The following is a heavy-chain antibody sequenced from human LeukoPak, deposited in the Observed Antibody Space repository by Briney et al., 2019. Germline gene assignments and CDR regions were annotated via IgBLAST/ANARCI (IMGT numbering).Heavy chain of an antibody. CDR3: AKDQYTDSSAASDY. CDR2: ISYDGSNK. V-gene: IGHV3-30*18. J-gene: IGHJ4*02. Sequence: PGGSLRLSCAASGFTFSNYGMHWVRQAPGKGLEWVAVISYDGSNKYYADSVKGRFTISRDNSKNTLYLQMNSLRAEDSAVYYCAKDQYTDSSAASDYWGQGTLVTVSS. D-gene: IGHD6-6*01. CDR1: GFTFSNYG.